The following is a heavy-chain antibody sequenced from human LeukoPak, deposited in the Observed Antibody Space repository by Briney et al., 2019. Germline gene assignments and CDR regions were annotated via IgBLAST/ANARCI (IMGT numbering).Heavy chain of an antibody. CDR1: GGSISSYY. Sequence: SETLSLTCTVSGGSISSYYWSWIRQPPGRGLEWIGYIYTSGSTNYNPSLKSRVTISVDTSKNQFSLKLSSVTAADTAVYYCARHVYCGGDCYSGWFDPWGQGTLVTVSS. J-gene: IGHJ5*02. V-gene: IGHV4-4*09. D-gene: IGHD2-21*02. CDR3: ARHVYCGGDCYSGWFDP. CDR2: IYTSGST.